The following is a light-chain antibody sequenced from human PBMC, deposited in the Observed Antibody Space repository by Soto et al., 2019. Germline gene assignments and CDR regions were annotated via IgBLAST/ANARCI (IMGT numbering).Light chain of an antibody. CDR3: AAWGASLRAWV. Sequence: QSVLTQPPSASGTPGQTVTISCSGSSSNIGSNYVYWYRQLPGTAPKLVIFRNDQRPSGVPDRVSGSKSGTSASPAISGLRAEDEADYHCAAWGASLRAWVFGGGTKLTVL. CDR2: RND. CDR1: SSNIGSNY. J-gene: IGLJ3*02. V-gene: IGLV1-47*01.